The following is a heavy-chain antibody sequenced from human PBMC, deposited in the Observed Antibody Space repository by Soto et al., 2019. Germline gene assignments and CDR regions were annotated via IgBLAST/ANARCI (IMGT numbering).Heavy chain of an antibody. Sequence: ASAEVSCPASGYTFTSYCMSWVRPAPGQRLEWVGWISAYNGNTNYAQKLQGRETMTTDTSTSTTYLKLESLRSDDTAVEYCARDIPIEARLSYGMDVWGQGTTVTVSS. V-gene: IGHV1-18*01. CDR2: ISAYNGNT. J-gene: IGHJ6*02. CDR1: GYTFTSYC. D-gene: IGHD6-6*01. CDR3: ARDIPIEARLSYGMDV.